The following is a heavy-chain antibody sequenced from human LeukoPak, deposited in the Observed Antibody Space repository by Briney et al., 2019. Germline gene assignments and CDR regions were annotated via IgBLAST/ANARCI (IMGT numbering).Heavy chain of an antibody. J-gene: IGHJ4*02. CDR1: GFTFSSYG. CDR2: ISYDGSNK. CDR3: AKKGWLAPTYYFDY. D-gene: IGHD2-15*01. V-gene: IGHV3-30*18. Sequence: GGSLRLSCAASGFTFSSYGMHWVRQAPGKGLEWVAVISYDGSNKYYADSVKGRFTISRDNSKNTLYLQMNSLRAEDTAVYYCAKKGWLAPTYYFDYWGQGTLVTVSS.